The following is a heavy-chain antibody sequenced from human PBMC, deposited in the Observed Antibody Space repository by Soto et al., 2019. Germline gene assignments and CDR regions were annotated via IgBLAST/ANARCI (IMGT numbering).Heavy chain of an antibody. V-gene: IGHV1-69*04. J-gene: IGHJ4*02. Sequence: SVKVSCKASGYTFTGYYMHWVRQAPGQGLEWMGRIIPILGIANYAQKFQGRVTITADKSTSTAYMELSSLRSEDTAVYYCARAYYGSGVAVIDYWGQGTLVTVSS. D-gene: IGHD3-10*01. CDR1: GYTFTGYY. CDR3: ARAYYGSGVAVIDY. CDR2: IIPILGIA.